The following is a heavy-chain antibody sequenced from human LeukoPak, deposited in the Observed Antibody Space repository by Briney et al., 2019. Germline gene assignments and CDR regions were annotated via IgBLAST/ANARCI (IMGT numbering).Heavy chain of an antibody. CDR1: GFTFSDYY. D-gene: IGHD4-23*01. CDR3: ARSGLTTVVTPPDAFDI. V-gene: IGHV3-11*01. Sequence: GGSLRLSCAASGFTFSDYYMSWIRQAPGKGLEWVSYISSSGSTIYYADSVKGRFTISRDNAKNSLYLQMNSLRAEDTAVYYCARSGLTTVVTPPDAFDIWGQGTMVTVSS. J-gene: IGHJ3*02. CDR2: ISSSGSTI.